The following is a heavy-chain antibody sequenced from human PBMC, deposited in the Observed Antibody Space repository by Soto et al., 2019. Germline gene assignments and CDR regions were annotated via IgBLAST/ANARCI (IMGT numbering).Heavy chain of an antibody. Sequence: GGSLRLSCAASGFTFSSYGMHWVRQAPGKGLEWVAVIWYDGSNKYYADSVKGRFTISRDNSKNTLYLQMNSLRAEDTAVYYCARGIDAHSYYYMDVWGKGTTVTVSS. V-gene: IGHV3-33*01. J-gene: IGHJ6*03. CDR2: IWYDGSNK. D-gene: IGHD1-26*01. CDR1: GFTFSSYG. CDR3: ARGIDAHSYYYMDV.